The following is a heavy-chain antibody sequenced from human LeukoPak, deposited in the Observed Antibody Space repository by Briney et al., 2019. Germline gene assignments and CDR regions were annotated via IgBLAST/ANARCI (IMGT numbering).Heavy chain of an antibody. J-gene: IGHJ4*02. CDR1: GNSISSGDNY. CDR3: ARDGQYRGYFDY. D-gene: IGHD5-18*01. Sequence: SQTLSLTCTVSGNSISSGDNYWSWIRQPAGKGLEWIGRIYTSGSTNYNPSLKSRVTMSVDTSKNQFSLKLSSVTAADTAVYYCARDGQYRGYFDYWGQGTLVTVSS. CDR2: IYTSGST. V-gene: IGHV4-61*02.